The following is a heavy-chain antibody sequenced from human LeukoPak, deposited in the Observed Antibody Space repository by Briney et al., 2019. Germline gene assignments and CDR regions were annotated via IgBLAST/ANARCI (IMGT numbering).Heavy chain of an antibody. CDR1: GYSFTSYW. V-gene: IGHV5-51*01. CDR2: IYPGDSDT. J-gene: IGHJ5*02. Sequence: GESLKISCKGSGYSFTSYWIGWVRPMPGKGLEWMGIIYPGDSDTRYSPSFQGQVTISADKSISTAYLQWSSLKASDTAMYYCVRKRLQQNWFDPWGQGTLATVSS. D-gene: IGHD4-11*01. CDR3: VRKRLQQNWFDP.